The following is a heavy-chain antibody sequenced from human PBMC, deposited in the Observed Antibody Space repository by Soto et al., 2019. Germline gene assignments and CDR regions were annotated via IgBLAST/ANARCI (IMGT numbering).Heavy chain of an antibody. Sequence: KVACKGSACTVTIYISHVVRPVPGQRLEWMGWINAGNGNTKYSQKFQGRVTITRDTSASTAYMELSSLRSEDTAVYYCARGGSLYWYFDLWGRGTLVTVSS. CDR2: INAGNGNT. J-gene: IGHJ2*01. V-gene: IGHV1-3*01. D-gene: IGHD1-26*01. CDR1: ACTVTIYI. CDR3: ARGGSLYWYFDL.